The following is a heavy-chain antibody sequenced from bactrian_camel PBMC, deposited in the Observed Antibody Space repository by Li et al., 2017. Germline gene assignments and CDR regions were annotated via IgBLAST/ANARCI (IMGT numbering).Heavy chain of an antibody. CDR3: AADGSGATWSRPSATYNI. CDR2: ISNRGST. Sequence: VQLVESGGGLVQPGGSLRLSCAASGFTASSYDMTWVRQAPGQGLEWVSDISNRGSTYCADSVKGRFTISRDYAKDTLYLQMVSLKPEDTAVYYCAADGSGATWSRPSATYNIWGKGTQVTVS. V-gene: IGHV3S40*01. D-gene: IGHD2*01. J-gene: IGHJ4*01. CDR1: GFTASSYD.